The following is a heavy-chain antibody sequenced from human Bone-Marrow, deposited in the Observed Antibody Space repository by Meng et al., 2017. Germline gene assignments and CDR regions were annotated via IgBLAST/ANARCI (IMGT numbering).Heavy chain of an antibody. D-gene: IGHD3-3*01. J-gene: IGHJ4*02. CDR3: ASLAIFGVVIRDY. V-gene: IGHV1-2*06. CDR2: IDPNNDHT. CDR1: VYTFAAYW. Sequence: QVRAGQVGPEGQKPGGSVKLSCKPSVYTFAAYWIHWLRQAPGQGLEWMGRIDPNNDHTQYAQNFQGRVTMTSDTSISTVYMELSRLRSDDTAVYYCASLAIFGVVIRDYWGQGTLVTVSS.